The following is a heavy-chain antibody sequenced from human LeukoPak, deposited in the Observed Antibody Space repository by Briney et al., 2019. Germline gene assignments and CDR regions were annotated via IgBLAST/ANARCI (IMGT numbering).Heavy chain of an antibody. Sequence: KPSETLSLTCTVSGGSISSSSYYWGWIRQPPGKGLEWIGSIYYSGSTYYNPSLKSRVTISVDTSKNQFSLKLSSVTAADTAVYYCARKLVVAARADPWGQGTLVTVSS. J-gene: IGHJ5*02. CDR1: GGSISSSSYY. V-gene: IGHV4-39*07. CDR2: IYYSGST. D-gene: IGHD2-15*01. CDR3: ARKLVVAARADP.